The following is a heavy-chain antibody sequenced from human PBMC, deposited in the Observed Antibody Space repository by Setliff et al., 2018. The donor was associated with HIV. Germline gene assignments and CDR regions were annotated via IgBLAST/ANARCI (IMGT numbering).Heavy chain of an antibody. J-gene: IGHJ2*01. D-gene: IGHD5-12*01. Sequence: SETLSLTCTVSGDPINSHYWSWIRQPPGEGLEWIGHISYSEYTNYNPSLKSRVTISLDTSKKHFSLDLYSVTAADTAVYYCARDGEWLRLGTYWYFDLWGRGTLVTVSS. V-gene: IGHV4-59*11. CDR2: ISYSEYT. CDR3: ARDGEWLRLGTYWYFDL. CDR1: GDPINSHY.